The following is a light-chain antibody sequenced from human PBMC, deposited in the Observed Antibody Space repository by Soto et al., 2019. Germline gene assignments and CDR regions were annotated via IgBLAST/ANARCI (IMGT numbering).Light chain of an antibody. CDR1: QDISNY. J-gene: IGKJ4*01. CDR2: DSS. V-gene: IGKV1-33*01. CDR3: QQYENLPS. Sequence: DIQMTQSPSSLSASVGDRVTITCRASQDISNYLNWHQQKPGKGPKLLIHDSSNLEIGVPSRFSGSGSGTDFTLTIDNLQPEDIATYYCQQYENLPSFGGGTKVDIK.